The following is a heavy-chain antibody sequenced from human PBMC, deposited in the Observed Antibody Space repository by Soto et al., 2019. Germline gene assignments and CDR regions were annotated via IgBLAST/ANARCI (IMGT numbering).Heavy chain of an antibody. CDR1: GVTVSSNY. CDR2: IYSGGST. Sequence: PGGSLRLSCAASGVTVSSNYMSWVRQAPGKGLEWVSVIYSGGSTYYADSVKGRFTISRDDSKNTVSLQMNSLRAEDTAVYYCARDRMFYGMDVWGQGTTVTVSS. V-gene: IGHV3-53*01. CDR3: ARDRMFYGMDV. J-gene: IGHJ6*02. D-gene: IGHD3-10*02.